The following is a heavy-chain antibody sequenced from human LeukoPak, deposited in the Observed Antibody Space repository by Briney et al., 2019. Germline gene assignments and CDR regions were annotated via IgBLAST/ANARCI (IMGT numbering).Heavy chain of an antibody. Sequence: ASVKVSCKASGYTFTAYYLHWVRQASGQGLEWMGWINPNSGGTNYAQKFQGRITVTRDTSISTAYMELSTLRSDDTAVYYCAREVGDYNNYLGYWGQGTLVTVSS. CDR2: INPNSGGT. J-gene: IGHJ4*02. V-gene: IGHV1-2*02. CDR1: GYTFTAYY. CDR3: AREVGDYNNYLGY. D-gene: IGHD3-16*01.